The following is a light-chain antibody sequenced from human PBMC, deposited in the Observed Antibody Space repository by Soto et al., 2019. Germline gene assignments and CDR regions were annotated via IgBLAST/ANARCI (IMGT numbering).Light chain of an antibody. J-gene: IGKJ1*01. Sequence: EIVLTQSPATLSLSPVERATLSCMASQYVSSFLAWYQQKPGQAPRLLIHSASSRATGIPDRFSASGTGTDFTLTISRLEPEDFAVYYCQQYSASPRTFGQGTKVDIK. CDR3: QQYSASPRT. V-gene: IGKV3-20*01. CDR2: SAS. CDR1: QYVSSF.